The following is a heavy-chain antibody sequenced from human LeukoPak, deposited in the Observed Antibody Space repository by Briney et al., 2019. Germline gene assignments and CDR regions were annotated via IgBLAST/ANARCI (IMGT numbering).Heavy chain of an antibody. CDR3: ARGYYDYSNYEFDY. J-gene: IGHJ4*02. CDR1: GYTFTGYY. D-gene: IGHD4-11*01. V-gene: IGHV1-2*06. CDR2: INPNSGGT. Sequence: ASVKVSCKASGYTFTGYYMHWVRQAPGQGLEWMGRINPNSGGTNYAQKFQGSVTMTRDTSISTAYMELSRLRSDDTAVYYCARGYYDYSNYEFDYWGQGTLVTVSS.